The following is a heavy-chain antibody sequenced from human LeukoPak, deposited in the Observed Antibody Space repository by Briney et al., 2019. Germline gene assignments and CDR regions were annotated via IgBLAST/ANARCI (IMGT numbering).Heavy chain of an antibody. Sequence: GGSLRLSCAASGFTFNNFGMQWVRQTPGKGLEWVAVISYDGSNKYYADSVKGRFTISRDNSKNTLYLQMNSLRAEDTAVYYCASLSSVVVVAATSDDAFDIWGQGTMVTVSS. V-gene: IGHV3-30*03. CDR2: ISYDGSNK. CDR1: GFTFNNFG. D-gene: IGHD2-15*01. J-gene: IGHJ3*02. CDR3: ASLSSVVVVAATSDDAFDI.